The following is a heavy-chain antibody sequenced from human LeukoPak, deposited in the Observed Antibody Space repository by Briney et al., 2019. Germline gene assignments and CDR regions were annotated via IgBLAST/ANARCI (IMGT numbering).Heavy chain of an antibody. D-gene: IGHD6-19*01. CDR1: GFTFDDYS. Sequence: GGSLRLSCVGSGFTFDDYSMYWVRQAPGKGLEWVAGISWNSGDIGYADSVKGRFTISRDNAKNSLYLQMNSLRVEDTAVYYCAKAVHSSGYYWFDYWGQGTLVTVSS. V-gene: IGHV3-9*01. CDR2: ISWNSGDI. J-gene: IGHJ4*02. CDR3: AKAVHSSGYYWFDY.